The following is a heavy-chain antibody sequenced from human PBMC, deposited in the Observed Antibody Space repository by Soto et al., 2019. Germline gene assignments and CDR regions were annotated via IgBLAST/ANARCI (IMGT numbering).Heavy chain of an antibody. CDR2: VSSSGDRT. V-gene: IGHV3-23*01. CDR3: AKGHYNWNLPGWFDP. D-gene: IGHD1-20*01. CDR1: GFTFTSNA. Sequence: EVQLLESGGGLVQPGGSLRLSCAASGFTFTSNAMSWVRQGPGKGLEWVSGVSSSGDRTYYTDSVKGRFTIARDNSKNTLYLQMDSLRGEDTATYYCAKGHYNWNLPGWFDPWGQGTLVTVSS. J-gene: IGHJ5*02.